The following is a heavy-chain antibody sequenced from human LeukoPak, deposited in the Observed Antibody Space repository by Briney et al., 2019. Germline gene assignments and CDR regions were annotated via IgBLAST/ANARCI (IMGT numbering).Heavy chain of an antibody. V-gene: IGHV3-30*02. D-gene: IGHD3-10*01. CDR1: GFTFSSYG. Sequence: GGSLRLSCAASGFTFSSYGMRWVRQAPGKGLEWVAFIRYDGSNKYYADSVKGRFTISRDNAKNSLYLQMNSLRAEDTAVYYCASSVGIAMVRGVTGYWGQGTLVTVSS. CDR3: ASSVGIAMVRGVTGY. J-gene: IGHJ4*02. CDR2: IRYDGSNK.